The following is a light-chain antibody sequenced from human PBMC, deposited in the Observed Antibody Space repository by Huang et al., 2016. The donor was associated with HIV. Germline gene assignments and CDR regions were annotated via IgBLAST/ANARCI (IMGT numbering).Light chain of an antibody. CDR2: GAS. CDR1: QSVRSSS. CDR3: QQYGSSPLT. Sequence: EIVLTQSPGTLSLSPVERATLSCRASQSVRSSSLAWYQQQPGQSPMLLIFGASNRATASPDRVSGIGSATDFTLTISRLEPEEFAVYYCQQYGSSPLTFGGGTKVEIK. J-gene: IGKJ4*01. V-gene: IGKV3-20*01.